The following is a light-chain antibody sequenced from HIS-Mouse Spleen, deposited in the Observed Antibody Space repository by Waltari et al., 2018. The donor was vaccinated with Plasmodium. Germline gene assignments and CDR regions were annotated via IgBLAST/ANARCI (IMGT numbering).Light chain of an antibody. CDR2: EDS. Sequence: SYELTQPPSVSVSPGQTARLTCSGDALPKKYAYWYQQKSGQAPWLVIYEDSKRPPGIPERFSGSSSGTMATLTISGAQVEDEADYYCYSTDSSGNHRVFGGGTKLTVL. CDR1: ALPKKY. J-gene: IGLJ3*02. CDR3: YSTDSSGNHRV. V-gene: IGLV3-10*01.